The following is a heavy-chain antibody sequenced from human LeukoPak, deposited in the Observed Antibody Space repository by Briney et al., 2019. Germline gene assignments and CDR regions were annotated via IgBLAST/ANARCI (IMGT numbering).Heavy chain of an antibody. CDR3: ARGSYDSSGYYSHH. J-gene: IGHJ1*01. D-gene: IGHD3-22*01. CDR1: GFTFSSYE. V-gene: IGHV3-48*03. Sequence: GGSLRLSCAASGFTFSSYEMNWVRQAPGKWLEWVSYISSSGSTIYYADSVKGRFTISRDNAKNSLYLQMNSLRAEDTAVYYCARGSYDSSGYYSHHWGQGTLVTVSS. CDR2: ISSSGSTI.